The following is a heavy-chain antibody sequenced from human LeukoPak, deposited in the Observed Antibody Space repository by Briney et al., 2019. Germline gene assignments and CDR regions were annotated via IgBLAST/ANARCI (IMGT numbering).Heavy chain of an antibody. CDR2: ISAYNGNT. V-gene: IGHV1-18*01. CDR1: GYTFTSYG. D-gene: IGHD3-22*01. CDR3: AREDYYYDSSGYPDYYFDY. J-gene: IGHJ4*02. Sequence: ASVKVSCKASGYTFTSYGISWVRQAPGQGLEWMGWISAYNGNTNYAQKLQGRVTMITDTSTSTAYMELRSLRSDDTAVYYCAREDYYYDSSGYPDYYFDYWGQGTLVTVSS.